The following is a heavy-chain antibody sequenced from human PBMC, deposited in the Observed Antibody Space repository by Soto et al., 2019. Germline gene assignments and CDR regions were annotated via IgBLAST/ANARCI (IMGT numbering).Heavy chain of an antibody. Sequence: VKVSCKASGGTFSSYAISWVRQAPGQGLEWMGGIIPIFGTANYAQKFQGRVTITADESTSTAYMELSSLRSDDTAVYYCARKFGYSSGWYYFDYWGQGTLVTVSS. V-gene: IGHV1-69*01. CDR1: GGTFSSYA. CDR2: IIPIFGTA. CDR3: ARKFGYSSGWYYFDY. D-gene: IGHD6-19*01. J-gene: IGHJ4*02.